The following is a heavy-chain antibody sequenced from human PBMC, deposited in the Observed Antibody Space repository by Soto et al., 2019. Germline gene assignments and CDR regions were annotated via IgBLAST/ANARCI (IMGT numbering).Heavy chain of an antibody. CDR1: GYSFTSYW. CDR3: ARVPQDYYGSGSYYSYYYYMDV. J-gene: IGHJ6*03. V-gene: IGHV5-51*01. CDR2: IYPGDSDT. Sequence: GESLKISCKGSGYSFTSYWIGWVRQMPGKGLEWMGIIYPGDSDTRYSPSFQGQVTISADKSISTAYLQWSSLKASDTAMYYCARVPQDYYGSGSYYSYYYYMDVWGKGTTVTVSS. D-gene: IGHD3-10*01.